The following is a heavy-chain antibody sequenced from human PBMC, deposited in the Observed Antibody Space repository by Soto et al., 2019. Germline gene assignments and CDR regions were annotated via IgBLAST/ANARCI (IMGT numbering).Heavy chain of an antibody. D-gene: IGHD1-26*01. CDR1: GFTFSSYS. CDR2: ISSSSSYI. J-gene: IGHJ3*02. Sequence: EVQLVESGGGLVKPGGSLRLSCAASGFTFSSYSMNWVRQAPGKGLEWVSSISSSSSYIYYADSVKGRFTISRDNAKNPLYLQMPGMSAEATAVYYCARDGIIRCVEFPDAFDIWGQGTMVTVSS. CDR3: ARDGIIRCVEFPDAFDI. V-gene: IGHV3-21*01.